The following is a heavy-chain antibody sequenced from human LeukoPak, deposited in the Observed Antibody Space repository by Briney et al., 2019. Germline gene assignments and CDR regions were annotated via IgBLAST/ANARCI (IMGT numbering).Heavy chain of an antibody. CDR3: ASDGGAFKDFDY. CDR1: GYSISSGYY. Sequence: SETLSLTCTVSGYSISSGYYWRWIRQPPGKGLEWIGNIYHSGSTYYNPSLKSRLTISVDTSKNQFSLKLSSVTAADTAVYYCASDGGAFKDFDYWGQGALVTVSS. J-gene: IGHJ4*02. V-gene: IGHV4-38-2*02. CDR2: IYHSGST. D-gene: IGHD2-15*01.